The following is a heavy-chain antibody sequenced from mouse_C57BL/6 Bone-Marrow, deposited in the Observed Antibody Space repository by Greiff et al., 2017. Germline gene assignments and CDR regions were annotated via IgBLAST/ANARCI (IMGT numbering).Heavy chain of an antibody. CDR2: ISYSGST. D-gene: IGHD2-1*01. J-gene: IGHJ1*03. Sequence: EVQRVESGPGLAKPSQTLSLTCSVTGYSITSDYWNWIRKFPGNKLEYMGYISYSGSTYYNPSLKSRISITRDTSKNQYYLQLNSVTTEDTATYYCARYSYGNYWYFDVWGTGTTVTVSS. V-gene: IGHV3-8*01. CDR3: ARYSYGNYWYFDV. CDR1: GYSITSDY.